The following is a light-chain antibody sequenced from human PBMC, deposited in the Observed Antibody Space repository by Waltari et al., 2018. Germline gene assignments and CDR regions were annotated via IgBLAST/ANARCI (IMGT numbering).Light chain of an antibody. Sequence: QSALTQPPSASGSPGQSVTISCTGTSSDVGAYNLVSWHQQHPGKAAKLMIYEVNKRPSGVPDRFSGSKSGNTASLTVSGLQAEDEADYYCSSYADNTIFGFGTGTKVTGL. CDR2: EVN. CDR1: SSDVGAYNL. V-gene: IGLV2-8*01. J-gene: IGLJ1*01. CDR3: SSYADNTIFG.